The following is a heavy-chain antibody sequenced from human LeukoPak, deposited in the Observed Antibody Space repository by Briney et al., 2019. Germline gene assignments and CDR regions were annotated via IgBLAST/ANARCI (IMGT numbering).Heavy chain of an antibody. D-gene: IGHD5-12*01. V-gene: IGHV3-9*01. CDR3: AKDRTYSGYDALDY. Sequence: GGSLRLSCAASGFTFDDYSMHWVRQAPGKGLEWVSGISWNSGGAGYADSVKGQFTISRDNAKNSLYLQMNSLRTEDTALYYCAKDRTYSGYDALDYWGQGTLVTVSS. CDR1: GFTFDDYS. CDR2: ISWNSGGA. J-gene: IGHJ4*02.